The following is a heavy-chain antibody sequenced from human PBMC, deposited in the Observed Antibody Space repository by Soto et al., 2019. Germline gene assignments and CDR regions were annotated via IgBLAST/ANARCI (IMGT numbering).Heavy chain of an antibody. CDR3: ATGHDSYVDYGRDV. D-gene: IGHD5-18*01. J-gene: IGHJ6*02. Sequence: QVQLVQSGSEVKKPGSSVKVSCKTSGGTLSSFAISWVRQAPGQGLEWVGTFIPVVGMAKYGQNFQGRVTITADKSTNTLFMELSSLRHENTAMYYCATGHDSYVDYGRDVWGQGATVTVSS. CDR2: FIPVVGMA. V-gene: IGHV1-69*04. CDR1: GGTLSSFA.